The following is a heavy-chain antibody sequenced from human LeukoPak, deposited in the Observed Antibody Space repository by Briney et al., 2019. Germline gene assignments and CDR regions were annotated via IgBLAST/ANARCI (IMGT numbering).Heavy chain of an antibody. V-gene: IGHV3-7*01. J-gene: IGHJ4*02. CDR3: ARDSDFDY. Sequence: GSLRLSCAASGFTFSSYWMSWVRQAPGKGLEWVANIKHDGSDQYYVGSVKGRFTISRDNAKNSLYLQMNSLRAEDTAVYYCARDSDFDYWGQGTLVTVSS. CDR1: GFTFSSYW. CDR2: IKHDGSDQ.